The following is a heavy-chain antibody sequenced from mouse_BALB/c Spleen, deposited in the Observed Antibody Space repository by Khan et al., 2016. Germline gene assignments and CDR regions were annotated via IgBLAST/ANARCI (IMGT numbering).Heavy chain of an antibody. Sequence: QIQLVQSGPELKKPGETVKISCKASGYTFTHYGMNWVKQAPGKGLKWLGWINTYSGEPTYADDFKGRFAFSLETSASSAYLQINNLKNEDMATYFCARDPVDYAMDYWGQRTSVTVSS. CDR1: GYTFTHYG. D-gene: IGHD1-1*02. CDR2: INTYSGEP. CDR3: ARDPVDYAMDY. J-gene: IGHJ4*01. V-gene: IGHV9-1*02.